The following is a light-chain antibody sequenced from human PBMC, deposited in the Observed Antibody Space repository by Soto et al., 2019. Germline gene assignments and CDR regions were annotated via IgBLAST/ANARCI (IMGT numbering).Light chain of an antibody. V-gene: IGLV2-14*03. CDR3: SSYTILNNVL. CDR1: SSDIGSYNY. J-gene: IGLJ2*01. CDR2: DVT. Sequence: QSALTQPASVSGSPGQSITISCTGTSSDIGSYNYVSWYQQHPGKAPKLVIFDVTSRPSGVSNRFSGSKSGNTASLTISGVQAEDEAYFYCSSYTILNNVLFGGGTKLTVL.